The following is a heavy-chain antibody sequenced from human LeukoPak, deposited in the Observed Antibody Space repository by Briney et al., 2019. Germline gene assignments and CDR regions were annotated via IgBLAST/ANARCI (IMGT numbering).Heavy chain of an antibody. D-gene: IGHD3-22*01. V-gene: IGHV3-23*01. Sequence: GGSLRLSCVASGFTFSSHAMSWVRQAPGKGLAWVSAISGSGGSTYYADSVEGRFTISRDNSKNTLYLQMNSLRAEDTAVYYCAKDPYYYDSSGYGDYWGQGTLVTVSS. CDR1: GFTFSSHA. J-gene: IGHJ4*02. CDR2: ISGSGGST. CDR3: AKDPYYYDSSGYGDY.